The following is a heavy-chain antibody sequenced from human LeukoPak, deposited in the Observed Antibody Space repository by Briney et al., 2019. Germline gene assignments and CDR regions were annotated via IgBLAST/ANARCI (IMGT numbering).Heavy chain of an antibody. CDR3: ARLPLRYFDWLLSRGPYYYYGMDV. CDR2: MNPNSGNT. Sequence: ASVKVSCKASGYTFTSYDINWVRQATGQGLEWMGWMNPNSGNTGYVQKFQGRVTMTRNTSISTAYMELSSLRSEDTAVYYCARLPLRYFDWLLSRGPYYYYGMDVWGQGTTVTVSS. J-gene: IGHJ6*02. D-gene: IGHD3-9*01. CDR1: GYTFTSYD. V-gene: IGHV1-8*01.